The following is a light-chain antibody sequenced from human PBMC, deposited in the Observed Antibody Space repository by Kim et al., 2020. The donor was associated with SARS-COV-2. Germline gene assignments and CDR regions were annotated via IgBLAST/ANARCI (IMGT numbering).Light chain of an antibody. CDR1: SSNIGSNT. CDR2: SNN. J-gene: IGLJ3*02. Sequence: QSVLTQPPSASGTPGQRVTISCSGSSSNIGSNTVNWYQQPPGTAPTLLIYSNNQRPSGVPDRFSGSKSGTSASLAISRLQSEDEADYSCAAWDDSLNGWVFGGGTQLTVL. V-gene: IGLV1-44*01. CDR3: AAWDDSLNGWV.